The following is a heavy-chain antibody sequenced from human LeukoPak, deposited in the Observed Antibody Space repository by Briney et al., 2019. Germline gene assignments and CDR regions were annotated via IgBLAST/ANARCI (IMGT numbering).Heavy chain of an antibody. Sequence: SETLSLTCTVSGGSISSYYWSWIRQPAGKGLEWIGRIYTSGSTNYNPSLKSRVTISVDTSKNQFSLKLSSVTAADTAIYYCARDFSSSSTVYYYYYMDVWGKGTTVTVSS. CDR2: IYTSGST. CDR1: GGSISSYY. D-gene: IGHD6-6*01. V-gene: IGHV4-4*07. CDR3: ARDFSSSSTVYYYYYMDV. J-gene: IGHJ6*03.